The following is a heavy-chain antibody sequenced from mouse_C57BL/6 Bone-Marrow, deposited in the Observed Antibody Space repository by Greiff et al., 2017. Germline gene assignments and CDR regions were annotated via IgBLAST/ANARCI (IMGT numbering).Heavy chain of an antibody. D-gene: IGHD2-4*01. V-gene: IGHV1-52*01. Sequence: QVQLQQPGAELVRPGSSVKLSCKASGYTFTSYWMHWVKQRPIQGLEWIGNIDPSDSETHYNQKFKDKATLTVDKSSSTAYMQLSSLTSEDSAVYYCARGNYYEAMDYWGQGTSVTVSS. CDR1: GYTFTSYW. CDR2: IDPSDSET. J-gene: IGHJ4*01. CDR3: ARGNYYEAMDY.